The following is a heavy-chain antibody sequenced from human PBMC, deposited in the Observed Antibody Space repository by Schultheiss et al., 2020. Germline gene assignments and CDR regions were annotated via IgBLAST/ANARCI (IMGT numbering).Heavy chain of an antibody. CDR1: GGSFSGYY. V-gene: IGHV4-34*01. J-gene: IGHJ5*02. CDR2: IYYSGST. Sequence: SETLSLTCAVYGGSFSGYYWSWIRQPPGKGLEWIGSIYYSGSTNYNPSLKSRVTISVDTSKNQFSLKLSSVTAADTAVYYCARGLGGDYAGLGWFDPWGQGTLVTVSS. CDR3: ARGLGGDYAGLGWFDP. D-gene: IGHD4-17*01.